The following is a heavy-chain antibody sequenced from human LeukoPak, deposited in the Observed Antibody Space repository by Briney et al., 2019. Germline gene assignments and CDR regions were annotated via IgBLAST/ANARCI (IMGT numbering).Heavy chain of an antibody. V-gene: IGHV3-30-3*01. D-gene: IGHD5-12*01. CDR1: GFTFDDYA. Sequence: GRSLRLSCAASGFTFDDYAMHWVRQAPGKGLEWVAVISYDGSNKYYADSVKGRFTISRDNSKNTLYLQMNSLRAEDTAVYYCARAKRWLRSIDYWGQGTLVTVSS. J-gene: IGHJ4*02. CDR3: ARAKRWLRSIDY. CDR2: ISYDGSNK.